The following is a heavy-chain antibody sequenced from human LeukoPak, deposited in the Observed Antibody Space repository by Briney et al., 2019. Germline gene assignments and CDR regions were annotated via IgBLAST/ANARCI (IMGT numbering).Heavy chain of an antibody. V-gene: IGHV4-59*01. J-gene: IGHJ5*02. Sequence: PSETLSLTCTVPGGSISSYYWNWIRQSPGKGLEWIGYIYYSGSTKYNPSLESRVTISVDTSKNQFSLKLRSVTAADTAVYYCARGVPQGWVHWFDPWGQGTLVTVSS. CDR2: IYYSGST. D-gene: IGHD1-26*01. CDR1: GGSISSYY. CDR3: ARGVPQGWVHWFDP.